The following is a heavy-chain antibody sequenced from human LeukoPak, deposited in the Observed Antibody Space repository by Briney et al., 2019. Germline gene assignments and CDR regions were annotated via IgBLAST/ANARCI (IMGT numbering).Heavy chain of an antibody. V-gene: IGHV3-23*01. CDR2: ISGRGDRT. CDR3: AKEQSSSGFFDY. D-gene: IGHD6-6*01. CDR1: GFPFSSYA. Sequence: GGSLRLSCAASGFPFSSYAMSWVPHAPGKGREWVSAISGRGDRTYYADSVKGRFTISRDDSKNTLYLQMNSLRAEDTAVYYCAKEQSSSGFFDYWGQGTLVTVSS. J-gene: IGHJ4*02.